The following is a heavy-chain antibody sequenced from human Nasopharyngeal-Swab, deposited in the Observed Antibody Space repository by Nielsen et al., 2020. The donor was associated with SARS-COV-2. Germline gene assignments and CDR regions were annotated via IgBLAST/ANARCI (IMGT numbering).Heavy chain of an antibody. D-gene: IGHD6-13*01. V-gene: IGHV3-7*01. J-gene: IGHJ4*02. Sequence: GGSLRPSCAASGFTFSKFYMSWVRKAEGKGLEGVANIKQDGSGSYYVDSVKGRFTISRDDANNSLYLQMNSLRAGDTGVYYCARGGSSFPFDYWGPGTLVTVSS. CDR2: IKQDGSGS. CDR3: ARGGSSFPFDY. CDR1: GFTFSKFY.